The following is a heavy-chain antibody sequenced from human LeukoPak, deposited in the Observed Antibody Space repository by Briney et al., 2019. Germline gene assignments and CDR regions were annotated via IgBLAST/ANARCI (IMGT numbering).Heavy chain of an antibody. CDR2: ISYSGST. CDR3: ARDRITVTTWYGFDY. Sequence: SETLSLTCTVSGGSISSYYWSWIRQPPGRGLEWFVYISYSGSTNYNPSLKSRVTISVDPSKNQSSMKLSSVTAADTAVYYCARDRITVTTWYGFDYWGQGTLVTVSS. CDR1: GGSISSYY. V-gene: IGHV4-59*01. J-gene: IGHJ4*02. D-gene: IGHD4-17*01.